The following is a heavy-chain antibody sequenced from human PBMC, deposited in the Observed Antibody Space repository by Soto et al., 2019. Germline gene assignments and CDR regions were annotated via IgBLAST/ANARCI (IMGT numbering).Heavy chain of an antibody. CDR1: GYTFTSYD. D-gene: IGHD4-17*01. CDR2: MNPNSGNT. CDR3: ARGNGYGDYEYYYYYMDV. V-gene: IGHV1-8*01. J-gene: IGHJ6*03. Sequence: ASVKVSCKASGYTFTSYDINWVRQATGQGLEWMGWMNPNSGNTGYAQKFQGRVTMTRNTSISTAYMELSSLRSEDTAVYYCARGNGYGDYEYYYYYMDVWGKGTTVTVSS.